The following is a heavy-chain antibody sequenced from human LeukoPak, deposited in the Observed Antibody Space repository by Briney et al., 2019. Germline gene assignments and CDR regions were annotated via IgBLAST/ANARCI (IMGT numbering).Heavy chain of an antibody. Sequence: SETLSLTCTVSRDSIGNYYWTWLRQSPGKRLEWLGYYSSTGDSEYNPSLKSRVTMSVDMSKNQFSLKLTSVTAADTAVYFCARGYHWNYGWFDPWGQGTLVTVSS. CDR3: ARGYHWNYGWFDP. CDR2: YSSTGDS. CDR1: RDSIGNYY. J-gene: IGHJ5*02. V-gene: IGHV4-59*01. D-gene: IGHD1-7*01.